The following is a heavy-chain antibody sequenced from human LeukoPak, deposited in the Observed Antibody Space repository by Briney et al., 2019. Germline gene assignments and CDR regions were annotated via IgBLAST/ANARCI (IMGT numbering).Heavy chain of an antibody. CDR3: ARLLWFGELLSPPGY. CDR1: GFTFSDYY. D-gene: IGHD3-10*01. J-gene: IGHJ4*02. Sequence: GGSLRLSCAASGFTFSDYYMSWIRQAPGKGLEWVSYISSSDSTIYYADSVKGRFTISRDNAKNSLYLQMNSLRAEDTAVYYCARLLWFGELLSPPGYWGQGTLVTVSS. V-gene: IGHV3-11*01. CDR2: ISSSDSTI.